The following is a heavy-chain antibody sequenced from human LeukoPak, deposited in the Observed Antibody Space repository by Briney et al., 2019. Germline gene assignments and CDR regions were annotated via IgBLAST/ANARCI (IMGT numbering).Heavy chain of an antibody. J-gene: IGHJ4*02. CDR1: GGSISSYY. CDR2: IYYSGST. CDR3: ARGGYPQFSDY. D-gene: IGHD2-15*01. Sequence: SETLSLTCTVSGGSISSYYWSWIRQPPGKGLEWIGYIYYSGSTNYNPSLKSRVTISVDTSKNQFSLNLSSVTAADTAVYYCARGGYPQFSDYWGQGTLVTVSS. V-gene: IGHV4-59*08.